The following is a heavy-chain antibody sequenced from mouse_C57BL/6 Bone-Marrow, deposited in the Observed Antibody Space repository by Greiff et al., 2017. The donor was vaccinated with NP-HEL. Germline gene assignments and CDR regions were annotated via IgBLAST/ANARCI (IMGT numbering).Heavy chain of an antibody. V-gene: IGHV1-82*01. J-gene: IGHJ2*01. CDR3: ARLRGRGFDY. CDR2: LYPGDGDT. Sequence: VQLVESGPELVKPGASVKISCKASGYAFSSSWLNWVKQRPGTGLEWIGRLYPGDGDTNYNGKFKGKATLTADKSSSTAYMQLSSLTSEDSAVYFCARLRGRGFDYWGQGTTLTVSS. CDR1: GYAFSSSW.